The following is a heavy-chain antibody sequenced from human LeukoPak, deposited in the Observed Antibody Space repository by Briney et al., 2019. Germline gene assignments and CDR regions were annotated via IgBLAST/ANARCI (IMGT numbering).Heavy chain of an antibody. D-gene: IGHD4-23*01. CDR2: IGGDGNT. CDR3: AKDILRWSFDS. CDR1: GFTFSSYA. Sequence: PGGSLRLSCAASGFTFSSYAMHWVRQAPGQGLEWVSGIGGDGNTHYADSVRGRFTISRDISKNTVSLQMSSLRAEDTAVYYCAKDILRWSFDSWGQGILVTVSS. V-gene: IGHV3-23*01. J-gene: IGHJ4*02.